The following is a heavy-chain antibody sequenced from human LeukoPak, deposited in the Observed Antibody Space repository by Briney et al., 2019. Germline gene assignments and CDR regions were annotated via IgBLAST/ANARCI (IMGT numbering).Heavy chain of an antibody. CDR1: GGSISSYY. D-gene: IGHD3-3*01. CDR2: IYSSGST. J-gene: IGHJ5*02. CDR3: ARKIRLLEGFDP. Sequence: KTSETLSLTCTVSGGSISSYYWGWIRQPPGKGREWIGYIYSSGSTTYNPSLTSRVTISLDTSNNQFSLKLSSVTAADTAVYYCARKIRLLEGFDPWGQGTLVTVSS. V-gene: IGHV4-4*09.